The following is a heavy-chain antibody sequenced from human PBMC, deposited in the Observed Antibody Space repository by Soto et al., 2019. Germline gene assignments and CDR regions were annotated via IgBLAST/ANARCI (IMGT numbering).Heavy chain of an antibody. Sequence: ASVKVSCKASGYTFTGYYMHWVRQAPGQGLEWMGWINPNSGGTNYAQKVQGWVTMTRDTSISTAYMELSRLRSDDTAVYYCARGGIVVVVAATPRYNWLDPWGQGTLVTVSS. CDR1: GYTFTGYY. CDR2: INPNSGGT. CDR3: ARGGIVVVVAATPRYNWLDP. D-gene: IGHD2-15*01. V-gene: IGHV1-2*04. J-gene: IGHJ5*02.